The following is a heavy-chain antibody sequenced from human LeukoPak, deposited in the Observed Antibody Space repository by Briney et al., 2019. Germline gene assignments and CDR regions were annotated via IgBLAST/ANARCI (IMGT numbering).Heavy chain of an antibody. CDR2: IYYSGST. V-gene: IGHV4-31*03. CDR3: ARLCYYDSRGYWYYFDY. J-gene: IGHJ4*02. Sequence: PSETLPLTCTVSGGSISSGGYYWSWIRQHPGKGLEWIGYIYYSGSTYYNPSLKSRVTISVDTSKNQFSLKLSSVTAADTAVYYCARLCYYDSRGYWYYFDYWGQGTLVTVSS. D-gene: IGHD3-22*01. CDR1: GGSISSGGYY.